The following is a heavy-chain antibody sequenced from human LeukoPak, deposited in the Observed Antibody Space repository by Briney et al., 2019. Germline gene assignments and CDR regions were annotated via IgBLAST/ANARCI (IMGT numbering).Heavy chain of an antibody. CDR1: GFNVIDYS. CDR3: ARDQRSAFDK. Sequence: PGGSLRLSCAASGFNVIDYSMNWVRPAPGEGREWRSYIVIGSGNTKYGHSVKGRFPISRDKARDSLYLQMNSLRVEDTAVYYCARDQRSAFDKWGHGTLVTVSS. CDR2: IVIGSGNT. D-gene: IGHD6-25*01. J-gene: IGHJ4*01. V-gene: IGHV3-48*01.